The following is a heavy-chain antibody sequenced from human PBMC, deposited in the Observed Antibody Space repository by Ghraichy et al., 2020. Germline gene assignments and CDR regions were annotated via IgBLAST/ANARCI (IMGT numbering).Heavy chain of an antibody. V-gene: IGHV3-48*02. J-gene: IGHJ3*02. D-gene: IGHD2-15*01. CDR3: AREGLGGPDAFDT. CDR2: ISSSSSTI. Sequence: GGSLRLSCAASGFTFSSYSMNWVRQAPGKGLEWVSYISSSSSTIYYADSVKRRFTISRANAKNSLYLKLNSLRDEDTALYYWAREGLGGPDAFDTWGQGTMVTVFS. CDR1: GFTFSSYS.